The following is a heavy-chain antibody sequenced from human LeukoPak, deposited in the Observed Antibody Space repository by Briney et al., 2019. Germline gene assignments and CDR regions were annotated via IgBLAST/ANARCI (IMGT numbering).Heavy chain of an antibody. J-gene: IGHJ3*02. V-gene: IGHV3-30*18. CDR1: GFTFSSYG. CDR2: ISYDGSNK. D-gene: IGHD3-10*01. Sequence: GGSLRLSCAASGFTFSSYGMHWVRQAPGKGLEWVAVISYDGSNKYYADSVKGRFTISRDNSKNTLYLQMNSLRAEDTAVYYCAKDKVTMVRGVPLDIWGQGTMVTVSS. CDR3: AKDKVTMVRGVPLDI.